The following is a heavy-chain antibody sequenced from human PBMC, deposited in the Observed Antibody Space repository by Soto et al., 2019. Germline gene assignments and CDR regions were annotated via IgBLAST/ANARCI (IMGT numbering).Heavy chain of an antibody. CDR2: INAGNGNT. J-gene: IGHJ6*02. CDR1: GYTFTSYA. V-gene: IGHV1-3*01. CDR3: ARTSSWKLTPYYYYYGMDV. Sequence: ASVKVSCKASGYTFTSYAMHWVRQAPGQRLEWMGWINAGNGNTKYSQKFQGRVTITRDTSASTAYMELSSLRSEDTAVYYCARTSSWKLTPYYYYYGMDVWGQGTMVTVSS. D-gene: IGHD6-13*01.